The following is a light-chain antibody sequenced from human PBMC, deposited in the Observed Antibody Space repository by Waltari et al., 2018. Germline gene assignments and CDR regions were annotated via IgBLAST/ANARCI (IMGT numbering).Light chain of an antibody. CDR2: DVN. CDR3: SSQSTNNGVI. Sequence: QSALTQPASVSGSPGQSNTISCTGSSSDVGGDDSVSWYEDHPGQAPKVIIYDVNKRPSGVSDRFSGSKSGNTASLTISGLQAEDEATFYCSSQSTNNGVIFGGGTKVTVL. CDR1: SSDVGGDDS. J-gene: IGLJ2*01. V-gene: IGLV2-14*03.